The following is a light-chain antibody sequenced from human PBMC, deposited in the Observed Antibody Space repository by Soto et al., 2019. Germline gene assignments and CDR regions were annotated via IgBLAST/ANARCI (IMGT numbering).Light chain of an antibody. CDR1: SSNIGNNY. V-gene: IGLV1-51*01. J-gene: IGLJ2*01. CDR3: ETWASSRNAVV. CDR2: DNN. Sequence: QSVLTQPPSVSAAPGQKVTISCSGSSSNIGNNYVSWYQQLPGTAPKLLIYDNNKRPSGIPDRFSGYKSGTLATLGITGLQTGDEDDYYCETWASSRNAVVFGGGTKLTVL.